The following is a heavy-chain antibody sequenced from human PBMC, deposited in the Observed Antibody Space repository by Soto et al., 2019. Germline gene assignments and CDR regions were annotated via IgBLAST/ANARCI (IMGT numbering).Heavy chain of an antibody. Sequence: QVQLQESGPGLVKPSETLSLTCTVSGDSISSFYWTWIRQPPGKGLEWVGYIFSSGSTNYNPSLRTRVPISVDTSENQFSLKLTSVTAGDTAVYYCARVGYCSSTPCWPIGYFEYWGQGTLVTVSS. J-gene: IGHJ4*02. V-gene: IGHV4-59*01. CDR3: ARVGYCSSTPCWPIGYFEY. CDR1: GDSISSFY. D-gene: IGHD2-2*01. CDR2: IFSSGST.